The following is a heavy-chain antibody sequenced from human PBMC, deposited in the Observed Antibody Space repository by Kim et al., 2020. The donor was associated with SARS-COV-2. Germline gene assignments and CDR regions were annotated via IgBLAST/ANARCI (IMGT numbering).Heavy chain of an antibody. CDR2: ISYDGSNK. Sequence: GGSLRLSCAASGFTFSSYGMHWVRQAPGKGLEWVAVISYDGSNKYYADSVKGRFTISRDNSKNTLYLQMNSLRAEDTAVYYCAKDDGYSYGRGFDYWGQGTLVTVSS. CDR3: AKDDGYSYGRGFDY. CDR1: GFTFSSYG. J-gene: IGHJ4*02. V-gene: IGHV3-30*18. D-gene: IGHD5-18*01.